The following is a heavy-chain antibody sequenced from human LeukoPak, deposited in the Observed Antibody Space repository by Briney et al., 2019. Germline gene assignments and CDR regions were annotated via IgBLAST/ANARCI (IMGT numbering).Heavy chain of an antibody. CDR3: VRGGIRVSGIDAFDI. CDR2: IGIGDDT. J-gene: IGHJ3*02. V-gene: IGHV3-13*01. D-gene: IGHD5/OR15-5a*01. CDR1: GFTFRDYD. Sequence: GGSLRLSCAASGFTFRDYDMHWVRQTPGRGLEWVSAIGIGDDTHYPDSVKGRFTISRENAKNSLYLQMSSLRDGDTAMYYCVRGGIRVSGIDAFDIWGHGTMVTVSS.